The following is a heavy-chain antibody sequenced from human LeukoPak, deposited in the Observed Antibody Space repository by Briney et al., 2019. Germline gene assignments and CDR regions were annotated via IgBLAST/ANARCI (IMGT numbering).Heavy chain of an antibody. CDR2: INPNSGGT. Sequence: GASVKVSCKASGYTFTGYYMHWVRQAPGQGLEWMGWINPNSGGTNYAQKFQGRVTVTRDTSISTAYMELSRLRSDDTAVYYCARVVWSRGYIWFDPWGQGTLVTVSS. V-gene: IGHV1-2*02. D-gene: IGHD3/OR15-3a*01. CDR3: ARVVWSRGYIWFDP. J-gene: IGHJ5*02. CDR1: GYTFTGYY.